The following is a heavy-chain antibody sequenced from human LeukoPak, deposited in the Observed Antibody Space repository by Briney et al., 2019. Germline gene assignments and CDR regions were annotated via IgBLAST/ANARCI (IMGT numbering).Heavy chain of an antibody. CDR2: IYGGGGT. CDR1: GFTVSSNY. V-gene: IGHV3-53*01. D-gene: IGHD3-10*01. Sequence: GGSLRLSCAASGFTVSSNYVAWVRQAPGKGLEWVSVIYGGGGTYYGDSARGRFTISRDNSQNTLYLQMNSLRAEDTAVYYCARIFHDTFGSFTFHWGQGTLVTVS. CDR3: ARIFHDTFGSFTFH. J-gene: IGHJ4*02.